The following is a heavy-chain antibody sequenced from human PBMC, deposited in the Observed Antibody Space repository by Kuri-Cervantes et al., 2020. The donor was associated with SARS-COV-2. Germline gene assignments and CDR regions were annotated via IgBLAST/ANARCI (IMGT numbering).Heavy chain of an antibody. J-gene: IGHJ4*02. CDR1: GGSISSYY. D-gene: IGHD1-26*01. Sequence: SETLSLTCTVSGGSISSYYWSWIRQPAGKGLEWIGYIYTSGSTNYNPSLKSRVTISVDTSKNQFSLKLSSVTAADTAVYYCARSRGWETTSYIDYWGQGTLVTVSS. V-gene: IGHV4-4*09. CDR3: ARSRGWETTSYIDY. CDR2: IYTSGST.